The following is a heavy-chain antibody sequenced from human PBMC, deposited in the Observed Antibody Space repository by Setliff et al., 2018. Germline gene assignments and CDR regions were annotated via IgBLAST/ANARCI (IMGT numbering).Heavy chain of an antibody. V-gene: IGHV1-3*03. CDR3: ARGYCDGIGCPAPLSYFDS. CDR1: GYSFRLYA. D-gene: IGHD2-21*01. CDR2: MNIDNGKT. Sequence: GASVKVSCKASGYSFRLYAIHWLRQAPGQRFEWMGWMNIDNGKTEFSQDFQDRVTFTRDTSADIAYMDLSGLRSDDMAVYYCARGYCDGIGCPAPLSYFDSWGQGTLVTVSS. J-gene: IGHJ4*02.